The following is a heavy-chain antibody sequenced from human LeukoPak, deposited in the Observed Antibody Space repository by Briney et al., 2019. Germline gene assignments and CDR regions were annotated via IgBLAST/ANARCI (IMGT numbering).Heavy chain of an antibody. Sequence: PSETLSLTCTVSGGSISSYYWSWIRQPPGKGLEWIAYVHYSGRTNYNPSLKSRVTISLDTAKNQFSLKVTSVTAADTAMYYCAKGSGWYFYWGQGILVTVSS. CDR3: AKGSGWYFY. J-gene: IGHJ4*02. CDR1: GGSISSYY. CDR2: VHYSGRT. V-gene: IGHV4-59*13. D-gene: IGHD6-19*01.